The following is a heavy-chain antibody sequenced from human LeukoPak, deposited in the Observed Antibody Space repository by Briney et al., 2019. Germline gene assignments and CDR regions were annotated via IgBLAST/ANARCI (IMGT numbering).Heavy chain of an antibody. V-gene: IGHV3-53*01. CDR3: ARGEDYGDYFDY. J-gene: IGHJ4*02. Sequence: PGGSLRLSCAASGFTFSSYSMNWVRQAPGKGLEWVSVIYSGGSTYYADSVKGRFTISRDNSKNTLSLQMNSLRAEDTAVYYCARGEDYGDYFDYWGQGTLVTVSS. CDR1: GFTFSSYS. CDR2: IYSGGST. D-gene: IGHD4-17*01.